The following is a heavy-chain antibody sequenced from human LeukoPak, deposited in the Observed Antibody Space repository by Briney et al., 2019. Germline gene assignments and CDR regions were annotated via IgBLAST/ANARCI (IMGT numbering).Heavy chain of an antibody. CDR3: AKGPGRYCSSTSCQQYNWFDP. V-gene: IGHV3-23*01. D-gene: IGHD2-2*01. J-gene: IGHJ5*02. CDR1: GFTLSSYA. Sequence: GGSLRLSCAASGFTLSSYAMSWVRQATGKGLEWVSAISGSGGSTYYADSVKGRFTISRDNSKNTLYLQMNSLRAEHTAVYYCAKGPGRYCSSTSCQQYNWFDPWGQGSLVTVSS. CDR2: ISGSGGST.